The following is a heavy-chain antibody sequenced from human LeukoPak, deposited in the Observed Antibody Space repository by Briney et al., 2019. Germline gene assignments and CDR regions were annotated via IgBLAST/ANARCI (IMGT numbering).Heavy chain of an antibody. Sequence: GGSLRLSCAASGFTFSSYWMNWVRQAPGKGLEWVSSISSSSSYIYYADSVKGRFTISRDNAKNSLYLQMNSLRAEDTAVYYCARGRYSSHYFDYWGQGTLVTVSS. V-gene: IGHV3-21*01. D-gene: IGHD6-13*01. CDR3: ARGRYSSHYFDY. CDR2: ISSSSSYI. CDR1: GFTFSSYW. J-gene: IGHJ4*02.